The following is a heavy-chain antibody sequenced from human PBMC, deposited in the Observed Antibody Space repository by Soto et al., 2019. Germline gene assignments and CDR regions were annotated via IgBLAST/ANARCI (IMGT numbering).Heavy chain of an antibody. CDR3: ARERSGGGQFDP. J-gene: IGHJ5*02. CDR1: GGSINTDGYS. D-gene: IGHD3-16*01. CDR2: IHHSGST. V-gene: IGHV4-30-2*01. Sequence: PSETLSLTCAVSGGSINTDGYSWNWIRQPPGKGLEWIAYIHHSGSTLYNPSLKSRVIISLDVSKNQFSLELTSVTAADTAVYYCARERSGGGQFDPGGQGTLVTVSS.